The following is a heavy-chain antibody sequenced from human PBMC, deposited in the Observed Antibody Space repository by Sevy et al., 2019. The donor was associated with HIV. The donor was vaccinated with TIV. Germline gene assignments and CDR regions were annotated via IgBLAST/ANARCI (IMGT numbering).Heavy chain of an antibody. CDR2: VYYIEGT. V-gene: IGHV4-59*08. CDR1: GGSINSDH. CDR3: ARRNDFAI. Sequence: SETLSLTCTVSGGSINSDHWNWIRQPPGKGLEWIGYVYYIEGTNYNPSLKNRITISVDRTKNQCSLKLTSVTAADTAVYYCARRNDFAIWGQGTMVTVSS. J-gene: IGHJ3*02.